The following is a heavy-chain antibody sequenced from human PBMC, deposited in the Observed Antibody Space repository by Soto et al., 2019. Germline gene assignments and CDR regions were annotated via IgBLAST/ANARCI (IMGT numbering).Heavy chain of an antibody. D-gene: IGHD3-3*01. CDR3: VKDLRPNRGWFGP. V-gene: IGHV3-23*01. CDR2: ISGDGTRT. CDR1: GFNFYNYA. Sequence: GGSLRLSCAASGFNFYNYAMTWVRQAPGKWLEWVSGISGDGTRTYYGDSVKSRFTISRDNSKNTVFLQMNSLRAEDTALYYCVKDLRPNRGWFGPWGQGXRVTVYS. J-gene: IGHJ5*02.